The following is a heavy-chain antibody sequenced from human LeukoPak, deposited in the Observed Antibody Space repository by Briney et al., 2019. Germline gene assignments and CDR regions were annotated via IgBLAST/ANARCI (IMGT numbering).Heavy chain of an antibody. CDR3: ARARNEILAGYYSFDY. CDR1: LGSLSSTNW. Sequence: SGTLSLTCTDSLGSLSSTNWWSWARLPPGKGLEWIGEIYHSGNTNYNPSLKSRVTISGDMSKNQFSLRLSSVTAADTAVYYCARARNEILAGYYSFDYWGQGTLVTVSS. CDR2: IYHSGNT. J-gene: IGHJ4*02. V-gene: IGHV4-4*02. D-gene: IGHD3-9*01.